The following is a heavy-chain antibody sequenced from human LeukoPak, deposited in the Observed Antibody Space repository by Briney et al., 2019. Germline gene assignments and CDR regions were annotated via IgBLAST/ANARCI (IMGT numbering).Heavy chain of an antibody. J-gene: IGHJ4*02. V-gene: IGHV1-2*02. CDR3: AKNPYEYYFDY. CDR1: GYTLTGYY. Sequence: GASVKVSCKASGYTLTGYYMHWVRLAPGQGLERMGWINPSSGDTHYAQKFQGRVTMTRDTSISTAYMELSRLSSDDTAVYYCAKNPYEYYFDYWGQGALVTVSS. D-gene: IGHD5-12*01. CDR2: INPSSGDT.